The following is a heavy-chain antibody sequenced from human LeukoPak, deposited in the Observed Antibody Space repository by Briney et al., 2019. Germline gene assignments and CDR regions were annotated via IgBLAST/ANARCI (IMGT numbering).Heavy chain of an antibody. CDR3: ARHNPQDISYAFDI. Sequence: TSSETLSLTCAVYGGSFSGYYWSWIRQPPGKGLEWIGEINHSGSTNYNPSLKSRVTISVDTSKNQFSLKLSSVTAADTAVYYCARHNPQDISYAFDIWGQGTMVTVSS. J-gene: IGHJ3*02. CDR2: INHSGST. CDR1: GGSFSGYY. V-gene: IGHV4-34*01. D-gene: IGHD3-9*01.